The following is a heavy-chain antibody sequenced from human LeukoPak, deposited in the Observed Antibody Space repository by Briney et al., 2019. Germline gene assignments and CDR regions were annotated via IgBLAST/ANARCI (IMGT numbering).Heavy chain of an antibody. CDR1: GFTFDDYG. CDR2: INWNGGST. CDR3: ARVIDYGSGEDAFDI. D-gene: IGHD3-10*01. V-gene: IGHV3-20*01. Sequence: PGGSLRLSCAASGFTFDDYGMSWVRQAPGKGLEWVSGINWNGGSTGYADSVKGRFTISRDNAKNSLYLQMNSLRAEDTALYHCARVIDYGSGEDAFDIWSQGTMVTVSS. J-gene: IGHJ3*02.